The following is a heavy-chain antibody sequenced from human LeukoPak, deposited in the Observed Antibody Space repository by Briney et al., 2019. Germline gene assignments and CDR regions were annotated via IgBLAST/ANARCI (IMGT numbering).Heavy chain of an antibody. D-gene: IGHD1-26*01. V-gene: IGHV1-24*01. CDR3: ATVKGIGGSYPAYYGMDV. Sequence: ASVKVSCKVSGYTLTELSMHWVRQAPGKGLEWMGGFDPEDGETIYAQKFQGRVTMTEDTSTDIAYMELSSLRSEDTAVYYCATVKGIGGSYPAYYGMDVWGQGTTVTVSS. J-gene: IGHJ6*02. CDR1: GYTLTELS. CDR2: FDPEDGET.